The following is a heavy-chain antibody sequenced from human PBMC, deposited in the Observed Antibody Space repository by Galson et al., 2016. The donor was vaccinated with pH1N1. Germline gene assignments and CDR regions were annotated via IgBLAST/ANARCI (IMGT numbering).Heavy chain of an antibody. D-gene: IGHD1-26*01. CDR2: IYPGDSDT. CDR3: ARARPTWDLLADAFDI. Sequence: QSGAEVKKPGESLKISCKGSGYSFSSYWIGWVRQLPGKGLEWMGIIYPGDSDTKYRPSFQGQVTLSVDKSISTAYLQWSSLKASDTAMYYCARARPTWDLLADAFDIWGQGTVVTVSS. J-gene: IGHJ3*02. CDR1: GYSFSSYW. V-gene: IGHV5-51*03.